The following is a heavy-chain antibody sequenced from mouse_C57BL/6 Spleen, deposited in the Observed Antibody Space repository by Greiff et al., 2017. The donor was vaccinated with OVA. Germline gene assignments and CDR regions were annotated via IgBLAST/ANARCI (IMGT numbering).Heavy chain of an antibody. CDR1: GYTFTDYY. Sequence: VQLQQSGPELVKPGASVKISCKASGYTFTDYYMNWVKQSHGKSLEWIGDINPNNGGTSYNQKFKGKATLTVDKSSSTAYMELRSLTSEDSAVYYCARNDYDGPWFAYWGQGTLVTVSA. D-gene: IGHD2-4*01. CDR2: INPNNGGT. CDR3: ARNDYDGPWFAY. J-gene: IGHJ3*01. V-gene: IGHV1-26*01.